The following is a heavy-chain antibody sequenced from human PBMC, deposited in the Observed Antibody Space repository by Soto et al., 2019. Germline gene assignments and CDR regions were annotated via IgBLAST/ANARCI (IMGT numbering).Heavy chain of an antibody. J-gene: IGHJ6*02. CDR1: GYTFTGYY. D-gene: IGHD3-16*01. CDR3: ARGLGLSYYGMDV. Sequence: ASVKVSCKASGYTFTGYYMHWVRQAPGQGLEWMGWINPNSGGTNYAQKLQGWVTMTRDTSISTAYMELSRLRSDDTAVYYCARGLGLSYYGMDVWGQGTTVTVSS. V-gene: IGHV1-2*04. CDR2: INPNSGGT.